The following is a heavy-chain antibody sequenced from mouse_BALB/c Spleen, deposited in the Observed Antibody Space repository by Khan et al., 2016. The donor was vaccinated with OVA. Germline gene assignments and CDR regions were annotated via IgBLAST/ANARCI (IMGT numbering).Heavy chain of an antibody. Sequence: QVQLKQSGAELARPGASLKMSCKASGYTFTSYTIHWVRQRPGLTLEWIGHINPSNDYTNYNQKFKDKATLIVDKSSSTAYIQLRSLTSEDSAVYYCVRAGAYHSSGGWFAYWGQGTLVTVSA. V-gene: IGHV1-4*01. CDR2: INPSNDYT. CDR1: GYTFTSYT. D-gene: IGHD2-12*01. CDR3: VRAGAYHSSGGWFAY. J-gene: IGHJ3*01.